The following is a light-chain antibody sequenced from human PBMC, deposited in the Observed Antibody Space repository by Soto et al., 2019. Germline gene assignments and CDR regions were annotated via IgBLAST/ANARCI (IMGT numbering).Light chain of an antibody. J-gene: IGKJ1*01. CDR2: GSS. CDR1: ESVAGH. CDR3: QQYDSWPRT. Sequence: EIVLTQSPGTLSLSPGERATLSCRASESVAGHLAWYQQKPGQAPRLLIHGSSIRATGIPVRFSGSGSGTEFTLTISSLQSEDFAVYYCQQYDSWPRTFGQGTKVDIK. V-gene: IGKV3-15*01.